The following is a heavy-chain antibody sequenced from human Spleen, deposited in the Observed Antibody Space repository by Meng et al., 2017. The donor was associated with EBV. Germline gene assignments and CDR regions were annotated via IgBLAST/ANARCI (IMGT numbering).Heavy chain of an antibody. CDR3: ARDRLLNPLRRFDY. CDR1: GYSFDTYA. J-gene: IGHJ4*02. CDR2: INPGSGKT. V-gene: IGHV1-3*01. Sequence: QVQPVQSGAEVKKPGASLKVSCRASGYSFDTYALHWVRQAPGQSLEWMGWINPGSGKTEYSQRFQGRVTITSDTSATTAYVELSSLTSEDTAVYYCARDRLLNPLRRFDYWGQGTLVTVSS. D-gene: IGHD3-9*01.